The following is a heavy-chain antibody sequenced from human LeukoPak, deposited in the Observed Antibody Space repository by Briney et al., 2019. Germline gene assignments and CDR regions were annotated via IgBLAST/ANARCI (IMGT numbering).Heavy chain of an antibody. CDR1: GDSVSSTEYY. CDR3: ARMSTAKYDVWSGYYTASWFDP. V-gene: IGHV4-30-4*08. Sequence: SETLSLTCTVSGDSVSSTEYYWSWVRQAPGKGLEFIGCMNYIGATYYNPSLRSRLTISGDSSKNQFSLRLKSVTAADTAVYYCARMSTAKYDVWSGYYTASWFDPWGQGALVTVSS. J-gene: IGHJ5*02. D-gene: IGHD3-3*01. CDR2: MNYIGAT.